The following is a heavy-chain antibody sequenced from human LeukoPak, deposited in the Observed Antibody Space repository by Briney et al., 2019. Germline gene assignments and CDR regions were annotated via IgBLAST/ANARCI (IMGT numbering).Heavy chain of an antibody. V-gene: IGHV4-59*01. J-gene: IGHJ4*02. CDR2: IYYSGST. Sequence: SETLSLTCTISGGSISSYYWSWIRQPPGKGLEWIGYIYYSGSTNYNPSLKSRVTTSVDTSKNQFSLKLSSVTAADTAVYYCARDTGTVVDYWGQGTLVTVSS. D-gene: IGHD4-23*01. CDR1: GGSISSYY. CDR3: ARDTGTVVDY.